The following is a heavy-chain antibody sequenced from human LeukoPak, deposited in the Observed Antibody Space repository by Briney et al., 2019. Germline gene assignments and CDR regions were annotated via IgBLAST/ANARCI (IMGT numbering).Heavy chain of an antibody. CDR2: INPYNGNT. CDR3: ARQHSRSWYGELNWFDP. CDR1: SYTFTSYG. Sequence: ASVKDSCKASSYTFTSYGISRVRQAPGQGLGWMGWINPYNGNTNYAQKLQGRVTMTTDTSTSTAYMELRSLRSDDTPVYYCARQHSRSWYGELNWFDPWGQGTLVTVSS. J-gene: IGHJ5*02. V-gene: IGHV1-18*01. D-gene: IGHD6-13*01.